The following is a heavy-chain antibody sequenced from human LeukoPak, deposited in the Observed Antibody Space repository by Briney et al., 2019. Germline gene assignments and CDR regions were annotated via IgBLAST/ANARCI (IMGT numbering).Heavy chain of an antibody. D-gene: IGHD5-12*01. V-gene: IGHV3-74*03. CDR2: INGDGRSI. CDR3: AREGRVSGYDFDC. CDR1: GFTFSSYW. Sequence: GGSLRLSCAASGFTFSSYWMHWVRNAPGKGLVWVSRINGDGRSITYADSVKGRFTISRDNAKNTLYLQMNSLRVEDTSVYYCAREGRVSGYDFDCWGQGTLVTVSS. J-gene: IGHJ4*02.